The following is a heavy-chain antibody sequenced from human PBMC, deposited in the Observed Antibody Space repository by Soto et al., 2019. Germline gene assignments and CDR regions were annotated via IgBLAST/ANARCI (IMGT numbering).Heavy chain of an antibody. D-gene: IGHD1-26*01. CDR3: ARGMGATTPLFHY. J-gene: IGHJ4*02. CDR2: ISYDGSNK. Sequence: QVQLVESGGGVVQPGRSLRLSCAASGFTFSSYAMHWVRQAPGKGLEWVAVISYDGSNKYYADSVKGRFTISRDNSKNTLYLQMNSLRAEDTAVYYCARGMGATTPLFHYWGQGTLVTVSS. V-gene: IGHV3-30-3*01. CDR1: GFTFSSYA.